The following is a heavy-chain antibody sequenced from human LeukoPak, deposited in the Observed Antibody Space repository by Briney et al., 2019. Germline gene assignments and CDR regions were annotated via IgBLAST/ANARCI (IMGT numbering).Heavy chain of an antibody. Sequence: ASVKVSCKASGYTFTGYYMHWVRQAPGQGLDWMGWINPNSGGTNYAQKFQGRVTMTRDTSISTAYMELSRLRSDDTAVYYCAREVGAIKNNWFDPWGQGTLVTVSS. CDR1: GYTFTGYY. D-gene: IGHD1-26*01. CDR2: INPNSGGT. CDR3: AREVGAIKNNWFDP. J-gene: IGHJ5*02. V-gene: IGHV1-2*02.